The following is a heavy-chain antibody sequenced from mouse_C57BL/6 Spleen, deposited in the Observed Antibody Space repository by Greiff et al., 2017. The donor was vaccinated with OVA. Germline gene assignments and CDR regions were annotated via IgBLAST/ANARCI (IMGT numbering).Heavy chain of an antibody. D-gene: IGHD2-4*01. V-gene: IGHV5-4*01. CDR3: ARDRGDYGRNWFAY. J-gene: IGHJ3*01. CDR2: SDGGSYT. CDR1: GFTFSSYA. Sequence: EVMLVESGGGLVKPGGSLKLSCAASGFTFSSYAISDGGSYTYYPDNVKGRFTISRDNAKNNLYLQMSHLKSEDTAMYYCARDRGDYGRNWFAYWGQGTLVTVSA.